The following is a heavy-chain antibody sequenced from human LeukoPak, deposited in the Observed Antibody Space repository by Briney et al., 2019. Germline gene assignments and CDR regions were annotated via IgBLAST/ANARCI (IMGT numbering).Heavy chain of an antibody. CDR1: GFSFSSYW. CDR3: AKDTWLVAVVQVFDY. D-gene: IGHD6-19*01. CDR2: IKEDGSEK. V-gene: IGHV3-7*03. J-gene: IGHJ4*02. Sequence: QPGGSLRLSCADSGFSFSSYWMSCVRQPPGKGLEWVANIKEDGSEKNYVDSVKGRFTISRYNAKSSVYLQMNSLRAEDTAMYYCAKDTWLVAVVQVFDYWGQGILVTVSS.